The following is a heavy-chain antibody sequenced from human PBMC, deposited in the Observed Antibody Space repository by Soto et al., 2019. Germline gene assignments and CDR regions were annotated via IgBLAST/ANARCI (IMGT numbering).Heavy chain of an antibody. CDR3: ARHVNTVTEEYYYYYYMDV. D-gene: IGHD4-17*01. Sequence: QLQLQESGPGLVKPSETLSLTCTVSGGSISSSSYYWGWIRQPPGKGLEWIGSIYYSGSTYYNPSLKSRVTISVDTSKNQFSLKLSSVTAADTAVYYCARHVNTVTEEYYYYYYMDVWGKGTTVTVSS. V-gene: IGHV4-39*01. CDR2: IYYSGST. J-gene: IGHJ6*03. CDR1: GGSISSSSYY.